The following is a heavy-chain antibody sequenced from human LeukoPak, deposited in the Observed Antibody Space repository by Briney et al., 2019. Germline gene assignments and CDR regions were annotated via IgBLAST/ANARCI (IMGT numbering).Heavy chain of an antibody. CDR1: GFTFITSW. D-gene: IGHD2-2*03. CDR3: ARDGYCSSTSCLDI. Sequence: PGGSLRLSCGDSGFTFITSWMSWVRQVPGKGLEWVASIKPDGSEKYYVDSVKGRYTISRDNAKNSLYLQLNSLRAEDTALFYCARDGYCSSTSCLDIWGQGTMVTVSS. CDR2: IKPDGSEK. V-gene: IGHV3-7*01. J-gene: IGHJ3*02.